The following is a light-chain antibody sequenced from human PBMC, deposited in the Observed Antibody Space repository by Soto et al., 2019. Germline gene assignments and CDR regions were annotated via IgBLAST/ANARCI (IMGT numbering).Light chain of an antibody. CDR1: QDINNY. V-gene: IGKV1-33*01. J-gene: IGKJ1*01. CDR2: DAS. Sequence: DIQVTQSPSSLSASVGDRVTITCQASQDINNYVNWYQQKPGKAPKLLIFDASTLKTGVPSRFSGSGSGTDFSFTISSLQPEDFATYYCQQSYSSPPTFGQGTKVDI. CDR3: QQSYSSPPT.